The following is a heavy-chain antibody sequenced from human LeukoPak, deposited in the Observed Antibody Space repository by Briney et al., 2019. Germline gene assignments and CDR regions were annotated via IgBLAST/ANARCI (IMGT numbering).Heavy chain of an antibody. CDR3: ARDPTGSIPLDY. Sequence: ASVKVSCKASGDTFSSYYMHWVRQAPGQGLEWMGIINPSGGSISYAQKFQGRVTMTRDMSTSTVYMELSSLRSEDTAVYYCARDPTGSIPLDYWGQGTLVTVSS. V-gene: IGHV1-46*01. J-gene: IGHJ4*02. CDR1: GDTFSSYY. D-gene: IGHD6-6*01. CDR2: INPSGGSI.